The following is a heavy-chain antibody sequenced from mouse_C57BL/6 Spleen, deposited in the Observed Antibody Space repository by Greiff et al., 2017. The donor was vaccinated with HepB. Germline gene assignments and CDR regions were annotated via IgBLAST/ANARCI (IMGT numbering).Heavy chain of an antibody. V-gene: IGHV1-69*01. CDR1: GYTFTSYW. J-gene: IGHJ2*01. CDR3: ARANYYYGSSSFDY. Sequence: QVQLQQPGAELVMPGASVKLSCKASGYTFTSYWMHWVKQRPGQGLEWIGEIDPSDSYTNYNQKFKGKSTLTVDKSSSTAYMQLSSLTSEDSAVYYCARANYYYGSSSFDYWGQGTTLTVSS. D-gene: IGHD1-1*01. CDR2: IDPSDSYT.